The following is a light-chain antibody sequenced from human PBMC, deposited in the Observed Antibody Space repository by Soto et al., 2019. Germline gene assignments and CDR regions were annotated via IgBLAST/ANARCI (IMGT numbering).Light chain of an antibody. CDR1: QSVGTS. CDR3: QQRRELFT. J-gene: IGKJ4*01. V-gene: IGKV3-11*01. Sequence: EIVVTQSPATLSLSPGERATLSCRTSQSVGTSLAWYQQKPGQAPRLLVFDTSNRATGIPARFSGSGSGTDFTLTISSLEPEDFEVYYCQQRRELFTFGGGTKVEIK. CDR2: DTS.